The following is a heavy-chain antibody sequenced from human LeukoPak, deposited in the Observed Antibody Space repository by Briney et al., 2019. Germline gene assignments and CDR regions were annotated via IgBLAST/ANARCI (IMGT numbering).Heavy chain of an antibody. CDR3: AREKSGSGWYENWFDP. V-gene: IGHV1-2*06. D-gene: IGHD6-19*01. J-gene: IGHJ5*02. Sequence: ASVKVPCKASGYTFTGYYLHWVPQAPGQELYCIERINPNSGGTNYAQKFQGRVTMTRDTSISTAYMELSRLRSDDTAVYYCAREKSGSGWYENWFDPWGQGTLVTVSS. CDR2: INPNSGGT. CDR1: GYTFTGYY.